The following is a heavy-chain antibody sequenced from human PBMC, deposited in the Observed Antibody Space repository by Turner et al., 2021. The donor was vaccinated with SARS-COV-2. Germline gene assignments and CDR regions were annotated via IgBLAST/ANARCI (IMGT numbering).Heavy chain of an antibody. Sequence: EVQLVESGGGLVQPGGSLGLSCAASGFTFSNYDMHWVPQATGKGLEWVSAVGTAGDTYYPGSVKGRFTISRENGKNSLYLQMNSLRAGDTAVYYCARAKFRGLISWFDPWGQGTLVTVSS. CDR1: GFTFSNYD. CDR3: ARAKFRGLISWFDP. V-gene: IGHV3-13*04. D-gene: IGHD3-10*01. CDR2: VGTAGDT. J-gene: IGHJ5*02.